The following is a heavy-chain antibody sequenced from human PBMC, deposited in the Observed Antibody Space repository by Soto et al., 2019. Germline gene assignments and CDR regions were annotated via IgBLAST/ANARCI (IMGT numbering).Heavy chain of an antibody. V-gene: IGHV4-38-2*01. D-gene: IGHD1-26*01. Sequence: SETLSLTCAVSGYSISSGYYWCFIRQPPGKGLEWIGSIYHSGSTYYNPSLKSRVTISVDTSKNQFSLKLSSVTAADTAVYYCARVGASNWFDPWGQGTLVTVSS. CDR2: IYHSGST. CDR3: ARVGASNWFDP. CDR1: GYSISSGYY. J-gene: IGHJ5*02.